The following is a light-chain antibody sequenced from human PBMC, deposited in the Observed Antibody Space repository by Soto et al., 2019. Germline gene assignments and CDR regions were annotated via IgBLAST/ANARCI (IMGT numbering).Light chain of an antibody. J-gene: IGKJ1*01. V-gene: IGKV3-20*01. CDR2: GAS. CDR3: QQYGSSPLSWT. CDR1: QSVSSSY. Sequence: EIVLTQSPGTLSLSPGERATLSCRASQSVSSSYLAWYQQKPGQAPRLLIYGASSRATGIPDRFSGSGSGTDFTLTISRLEPEDFAVYYCQQYGSSPLSWTFGQGTKGDIK.